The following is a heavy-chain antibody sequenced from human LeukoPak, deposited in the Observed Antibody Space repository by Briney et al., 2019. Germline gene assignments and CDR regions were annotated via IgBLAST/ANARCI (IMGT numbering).Heavy chain of an antibody. CDR1: GNTFTTYD. J-gene: IGHJ5*02. D-gene: IGHD4-17*01. V-gene: IGHV1-18*01. CDR2: ISAYNGNT. CDR3: ARGSGVGDFLSWFDP. Sequence: ASVKVSCKASGNTFTTYDLNWVRQASGQGLEWMGWISAYNGNTKYAQKFQGRVTMTTDTSTSTAYMELRSLRSDDTAVYYCARGSGVGDFLSWFDPWGQGTLVTVS.